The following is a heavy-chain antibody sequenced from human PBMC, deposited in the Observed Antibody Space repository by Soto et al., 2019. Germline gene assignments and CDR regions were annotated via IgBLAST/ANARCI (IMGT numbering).Heavy chain of an antibody. CDR1: GCTFTRYS. CDR2: ISSTTNYI. Sequence: PGGSLRLAXAASGCTFTRYSMNWVRQAPGKGLEWVSSISSTTNYIYYADSMKGRFTVSRDNAKNSVYLEMNSLSAEDTAVYYCARESEDLTSNFDYWGQGTLVTVSS. V-gene: IGHV3-21*01. CDR3: ARESEDLTSNFDY. J-gene: IGHJ4*02.